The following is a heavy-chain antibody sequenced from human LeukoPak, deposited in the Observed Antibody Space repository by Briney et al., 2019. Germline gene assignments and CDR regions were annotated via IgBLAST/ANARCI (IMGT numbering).Heavy chain of an antibody. CDR3: ARDSIVVVPAATYYYYYGMDV. V-gene: IGHV1-3*01. J-gene: IGHJ6*02. D-gene: IGHD2-2*01. CDR1: GYTFTSYA. CDR2: INAGNGNT. Sequence: ASVKVSCKASGYTFTSYAMHWVRQAPGQRLEWMGWINAGNGNTKYSQKFQGRVTITADESTSTAYMELSSLRSEDTAVYYCARDSIVVVPAATYYYYYGMDVWDQGTTVTVSS.